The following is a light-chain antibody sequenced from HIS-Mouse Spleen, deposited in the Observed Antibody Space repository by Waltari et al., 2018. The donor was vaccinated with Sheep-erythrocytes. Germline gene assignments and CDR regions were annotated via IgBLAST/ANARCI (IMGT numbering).Light chain of an antibody. CDR2: LGS. J-gene: IGKJ4*01. V-gene: IGKV2-28*01. Sequence: EIVMTQYPLSLPVTPGEPASISCRSSQSLLHSNGYNYLDWYLQKPGQSPQLLIYLGSNRASGVPDRFSGSGSGTDFTLKISRVEAEDVGVYYCMQALQTPLTFGGGTKVEIK. CDR3: MQALQTPLT. CDR1: QSLLHSNGYNY.